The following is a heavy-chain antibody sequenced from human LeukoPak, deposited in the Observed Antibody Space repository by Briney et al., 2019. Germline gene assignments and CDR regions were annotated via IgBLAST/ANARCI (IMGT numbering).Heavy chain of an antibody. V-gene: IGHV4-31*03. CDR2: MYYSGST. CDR1: GGSISSGGYY. J-gene: IGHJ5*02. Sequence: TLSLPCTLSGGSISSGGYYGRWVRRHAGRGLQWIWYMYYSGSTDSSTSLKSRVTISVDTSKNQFSLKLSSVTAADTAVYYCARESCSSTSCYGRGFDPWGQGTLVTVSS. D-gene: IGHD2-2*01. CDR3: ARESCSSTSCYGRGFDP.